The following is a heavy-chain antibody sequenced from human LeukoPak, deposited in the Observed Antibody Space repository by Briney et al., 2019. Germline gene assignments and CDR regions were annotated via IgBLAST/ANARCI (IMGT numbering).Heavy chain of an antibody. CDR2: IYTSGST. D-gene: IGHD2-21*02. Sequence: SQTLSLPCTVSGGSISSGSYYWSWIRQPAGKGLEWIGRIYTSGSTNYNPSLKSRVTISVDTSKNQFSLKLSSVTAADTAVYYCASQDCGWFDPWGQGTLVTVSS. CDR1: GGSISSGSYY. CDR3: ASQDCGWFDP. J-gene: IGHJ5*02. V-gene: IGHV4-61*02.